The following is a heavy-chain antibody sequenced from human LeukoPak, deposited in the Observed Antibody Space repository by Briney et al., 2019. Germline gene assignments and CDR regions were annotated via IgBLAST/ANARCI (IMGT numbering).Heavy chain of an antibody. Sequence: SETLSLTCTVSGGSISSYYWSWIRQPAGRGLEWIGRIYTSGSTNYNPSLKSRVTMSVDTSKNQFSLKLSSVTAADTAVYYCARHGELLSYYYYMDVWGKGTTVTVSS. D-gene: IGHD1-26*01. CDR1: GGSISSYY. J-gene: IGHJ6*03. V-gene: IGHV4-4*07. CDR2: IYTSGST. CDR3: ARHGELLSYYYYMDV.